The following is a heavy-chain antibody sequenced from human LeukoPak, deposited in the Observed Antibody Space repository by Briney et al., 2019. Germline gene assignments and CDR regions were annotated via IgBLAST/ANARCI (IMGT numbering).Heavy chain of an antibody. CDR3: ARGDFIITPFDP. Sequence: ASVKVSCKASGYTFTSYDINWVRQATGQGLEWMGWMNPNSGNTGYAQKFQGRVTMTRNTSISTAYMELSSLRSEDTAVYYCARGDFIITPFDPWGQGTLVTVSS. D-gene: IGHD3-22*01. V-gene: IGHV1-8*01. CDR1: GYTFTSYD. CDR2: MNPNSGNT. J-gene: IGHJ5*02.